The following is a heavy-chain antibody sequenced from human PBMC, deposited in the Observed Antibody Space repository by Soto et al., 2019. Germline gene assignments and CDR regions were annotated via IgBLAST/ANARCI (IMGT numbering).Heavy chain of an antibody. V-gene: IGHV1-2*04. CDR3: ARGARYYDSSGYYSTDY. D-gene: IGHD3-22*01. CDR1: GYTFTSYG. CDR2: INPNSGGT. J-gene: IGHJ4*02. Sequence: ASVKVSCKASGYTFTSYGISWVRQAPGQGLEWMVWINPNSGGTIYAQKFQGWVTMTRYTSISIAYMELSRLRSDDTAVYFCARGARYYDSSGYYSTDYWGQGTLVTVSS.